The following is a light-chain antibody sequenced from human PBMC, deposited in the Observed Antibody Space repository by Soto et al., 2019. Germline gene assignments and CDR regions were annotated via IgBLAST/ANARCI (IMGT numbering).Light chain of an antibody. Sequence: QSALTQPASVSGSPGQSITISCTRTSSDVGSHNLVSWYQQHPGQAPKLMIYEVSKRPLGVSARFSASKSGNTASLTISGLQAEDEADYYCCSYGGSRAVFGGGTKLTVL. CDR2: EVS. CDR3: CSYGGSRAV. V-gene: IGLV2-23*02. CDR1: SSDVGSHNL. J-gene: IGLJ7*01.